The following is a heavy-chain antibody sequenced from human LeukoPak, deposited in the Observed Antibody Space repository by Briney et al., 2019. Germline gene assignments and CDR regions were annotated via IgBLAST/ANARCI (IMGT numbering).Heavy chain of an antibody. CDR3: ARGEALQWLRVY. V-gene: IGHV4-59*01. J-gene: IGHJ4*02. CDR1: GGSISTYY. D-gene: IGHD6-19*01. CDR2: IYDSGRTNYNPWRT. Sequence: SSETLTLTCTVSGGSISTYYWSWLRQPPGKGLEWIGYIYDSGRTNYNPWRTNYNPSLRSRVAMSIDTSKNQFSLKLTSVIAADTAVYYCARGEALQWLRVYWGQGSLVTVSS.